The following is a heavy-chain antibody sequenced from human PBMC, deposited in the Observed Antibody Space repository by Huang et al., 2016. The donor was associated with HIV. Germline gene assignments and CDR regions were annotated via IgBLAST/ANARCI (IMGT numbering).Heavy chain of an antibody. Sequence: QVQLVQSGAEVKKPGASVKVSCKASGYTFTSYYMHWVRQAPGQGLEWMGIISPSGGSTSYAQKFQGRVTMTRDTSTSTVYMELSSLRSEDTAVYYCAREPTRDYYYYYGMDVWGQGTTVTVSS. V-gene: IGHV1-46*01. J-gene: IGHJ6*02. CDR3: AREPTRDYYYYYGMDV. CDR1: GYTFTSYY. CDR2: ISPSGGST.